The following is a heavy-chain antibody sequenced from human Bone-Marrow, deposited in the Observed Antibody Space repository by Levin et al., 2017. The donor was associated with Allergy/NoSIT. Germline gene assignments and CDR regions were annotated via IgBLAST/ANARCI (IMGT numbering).Heavy chain of an antibody. Sequence: PSETLSLTCSVSVSGGSIRSYYYSWIRQSPERGLEWIGFIRYSGHTNYNPSLEGRVSISVDTSKHQFFLWMTSVTPADTAVYYCATLGSGWAGNDYWGQGTLVTVSS. D-gene: IGHD6-19*01. CDR1: GGSIRSYY. CDR2: IRYSGHT. V-gene: IGHV4-59*01. CDR3: ATLGSGWAGNDY. J-gene: IGHJ4*02.